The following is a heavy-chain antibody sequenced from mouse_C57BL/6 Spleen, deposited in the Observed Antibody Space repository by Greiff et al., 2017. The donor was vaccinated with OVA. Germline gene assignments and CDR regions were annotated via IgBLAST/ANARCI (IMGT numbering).Heavy chain of an antibody. CDR2: IDPEDGDT. D-gene: IGHD1-1*01. CDR3: TAGYYGSSSHWCFDV. CDR1: GFNIKDYY. V-gene: IGHV14-1*01. J-gene: IGHJ1*03. Sequence: VQLQQSGAELVRPGASVKLSCTASGFNIKDYYMHWVKQRPEQGLEWIGRIDPEDGDTEYAPKFQGKATMTADTSSNTAYLQLSSLTSEDTAVXYCTAGYYGSSSHWCFDVWGTGTTVTVSS.